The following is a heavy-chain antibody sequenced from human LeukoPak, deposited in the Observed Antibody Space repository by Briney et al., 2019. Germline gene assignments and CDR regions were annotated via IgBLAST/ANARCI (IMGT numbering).Heavy chain of an antibody. CDR1: GGSISRSSYY. CDR2: IHYSGRT. J-gene: IGHJ4*02. CDR3: AGRARTYFDY. V-gene: IGHV4-39*01. Sequence: SETLSLTCTFAGGSISRSSYYWDWIRQPPGKGLEWIGSIHYSGRTYYNPSLKSRVTISVDTSKNQFSLKLNSVTAADTAVYYCAGRARTYFDYWGQGTLVTVSS. D-gene: IGHD1/OR15-1a*01.